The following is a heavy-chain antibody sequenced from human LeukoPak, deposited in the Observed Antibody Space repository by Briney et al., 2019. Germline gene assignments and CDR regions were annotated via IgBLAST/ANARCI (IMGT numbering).Heavy chain of an antibody. J-gene: IGHJ4*02. CDR1: GFTFSSYA. CDR3: TRHSYYGDFDLSFDY. CDR2: IRSKAYGGTT. Sequence: GGSLRLSCAASGFTFSSYAMTWFRQAPGKGLEWVGFIRSKAYGGTTEYAASVKGRFTISRDDSKSIAYLQMNSLKTEDTAVYYCTRHSYYGDFDLSFDYWGQGTLVTVSS. D-gene: IGHD4-17*01. V-gene: IGHV3-49*03.